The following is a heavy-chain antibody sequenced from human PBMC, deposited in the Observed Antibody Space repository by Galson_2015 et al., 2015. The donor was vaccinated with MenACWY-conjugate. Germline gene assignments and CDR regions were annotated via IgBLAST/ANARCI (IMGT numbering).Heavy chain of an antibody. CDR1: EDTFTNYA. Sequence: SVKVSCKASEDTFTNYAIHWVRRAPGQGLEWMGWIVAGNGNSKFSEGFQGRLNITRDTSARTVYLELSSPRSEDTAVYYCERNFYASYGYYNRWGQGTLATVSS. V-gene: IGHV1-3*01. J-gene: IGHJ1*01. D-gene: IGHD3-22*01. CDR2: IVAGNGNS. CDR3: ERNFYASYGYYNR.